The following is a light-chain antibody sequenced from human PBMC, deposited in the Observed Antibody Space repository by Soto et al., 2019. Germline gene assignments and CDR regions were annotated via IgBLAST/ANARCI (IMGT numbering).Light chain of an antibody. J-gene: IGKJ1*01. CDR1: QSVSSSY. CDR3: QQYDNSHTWT. V-gene: IGKV3-20*01. CDR2: GAS. Sequence: EIVLTQSPGTLSLSPGERATLSCRASQSVSSSYLAWYQQKAGQAPRLLIYGASNRATGIPDRFSGSGSGTDFTLTISRLEPEDFAVYYCQQYDNSHTWTFGQGTKGAIK.